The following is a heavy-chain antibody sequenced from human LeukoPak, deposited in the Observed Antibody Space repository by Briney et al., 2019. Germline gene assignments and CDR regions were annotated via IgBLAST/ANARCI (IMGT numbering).Heavy chain of an antibody. V-gene: IGHV1-69*04. J-gene: IGHJ5*02. CDR3: ASTPAAAGTGWFDP. Sequence: SVKVSCKASGGTFSSYAISWLRQAPGQGLGGMGRIIPILGIANYAQKFQGRVTITADKSTSTAYMELSSLRSEDTAVYYCASTPAAAGTGWFDPWGQGTLVTVSS. D-gene: IGHD6-13*01. CDR2: IIPILGIA. CDR1: GGTFSSYA.